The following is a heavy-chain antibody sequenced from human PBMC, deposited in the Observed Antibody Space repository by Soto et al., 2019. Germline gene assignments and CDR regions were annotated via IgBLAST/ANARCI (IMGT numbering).Heavy chain of an antibody. J-gene: IGHJ4*02. D-gene: IGHD2-21*01. CDR2: ILYDGSKE. CDR1: GFSFNTYV. Sequence: PGGSLRLSCTDSGFSFNTYVMDWVRQAPGKGLEWVARILYDGSKEYYADPVKGRFTISRDNSKNTLYLQMDRLRVEDTAVYFCAKGLALMADQWGKGTPVTVSS. V-gene: IGHV3-30*18. CDR3: AKGLALMADQ.